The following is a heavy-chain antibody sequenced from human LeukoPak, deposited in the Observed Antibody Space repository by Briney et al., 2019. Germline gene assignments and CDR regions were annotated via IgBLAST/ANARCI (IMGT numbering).Heavy chain of an antibody. J-gene: IGHJ6*03. CDR3: ARDPYSGGYGAYYYYYMDV. CDR2: ISGSGSYM. Sequence: GGSLRLSCVVSGFGFSDSYMTWIRQTPGKGLEWLAYISGSGSYMFYADSVRGRFTISRDNAENSLYLQMNSLRDEDTAVYYCARDPYSGGYGAYYYYYMDVWGKGTTVTVSS. CDR1: GFGFSDSY. D-gene: IGHD6-19*01. V-gene: IGHV3-11*04.